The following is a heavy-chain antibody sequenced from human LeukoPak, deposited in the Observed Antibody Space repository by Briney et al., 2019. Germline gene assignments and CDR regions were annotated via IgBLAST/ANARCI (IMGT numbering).Heavy chain of an antibody. CDR3: ARDQGRSSSWYSEYYYYGMDV. V-gene: IGHV3-21*01. CDR2: TSSSSSYI. CDR1: GFTFSSYS. D-gene: IGHD6-13*01. J-gene: IGHJ6*04. Sequence: GGSLRLSCAASGFTFSSYSMNWVRQAPGKGLEWVSSTSSSSSYIYYADSVKGRFTISRDNAKNSLYLQMNSLRAEDTAVYYCARDQGRSSSWYSEYYYYGMDVWGKGTTVTVSS.